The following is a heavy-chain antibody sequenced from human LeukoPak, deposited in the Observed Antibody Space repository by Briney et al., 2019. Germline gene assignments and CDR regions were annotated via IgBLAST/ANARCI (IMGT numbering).Heavy chain of an antibody. CDR3: AKGVGKAGAGSEY. V-gene: IGHV3-23*01. CDR1: EFSVGSNY. D-gene: IGHD6-13*01. Sequence: GGSLRLSCAASEFSVGSNYMAWVRQAPGKGLEGVSTISASGGATYYANSVKGRFTISRDNSKNTLYLQMNSLRADDTAVYYCAKGVGKAGAGSEYWGQGTLVTVSS. J-gene: IGHJ4*02. CDR2: ISASGGAT.